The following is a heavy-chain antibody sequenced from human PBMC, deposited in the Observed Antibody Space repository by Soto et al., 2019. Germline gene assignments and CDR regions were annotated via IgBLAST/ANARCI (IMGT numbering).Heavy chain of an antibody. CDR3: ARENCSSTSCYKSGMDV. CDR1: GGTFSSYA. V-gene: IGHV1-69*06. D-gene: IGHD2-2*02. J-gene: IGHJ6*02. Sequence: QVQLVQSGAEVKKPGSSVKVSCKASGGTFSSYAISWVRQAPGQGLEWMGGIIPIFGTANYAQKFQGRVTINADKSTSKANMELSSLRSEDTAVYYCARENCSSTSCYKSGMDVWGQGTTVTVSS. CDR2: IIPIFGTA.